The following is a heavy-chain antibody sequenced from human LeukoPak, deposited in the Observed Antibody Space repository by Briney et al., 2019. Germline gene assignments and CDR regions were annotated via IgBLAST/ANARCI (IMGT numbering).Heavy chain of an antibody. J-gene: IGHJ4*02. CDR2: INPNSGGT. CDR3: ARENTAMAPRGYYFHY. CDR1: GYTFIGYY. D-gene: IGHD5-18*01. V-gene: IGHV1-2*02. Sequence: ASVKVSCKATGYTFIGYYMHWVRQAPGQGLEWMGWINPNSGGTNYAQKFQGRVTMTRDTSISTAYMELSRLRSDDTAVYYCARENTAMAPRGYYFHYWGQGTLVTVSS.